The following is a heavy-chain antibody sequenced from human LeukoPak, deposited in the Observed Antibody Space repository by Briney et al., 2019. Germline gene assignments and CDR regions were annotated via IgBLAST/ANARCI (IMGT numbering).Heavy chain of an antibody. V-gene: IGHV3-33*01. CDR3: ARAGSGWYYFDY. CDR1: GFAFSSYG. CDR2: IWYDGSNK. D-gene: IGHD6-19*01. Sequence: GGSLRLSCAASGFAFSSYGMHWVRQAPGKGLEWVAVIWYDGSNKYYADSVKGRFTISRDNSKNTLYLQMNSLRAEDTAVYYCARAGSGWYYFDYWGQGTLVTVSS. J-gene: IGHJ4*02.